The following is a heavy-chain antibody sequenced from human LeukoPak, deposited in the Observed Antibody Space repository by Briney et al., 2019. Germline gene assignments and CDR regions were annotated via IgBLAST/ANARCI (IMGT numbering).Heavy chain of an antibody. CDR2: ISSSSIYI. D-gene: IGHD1-26*01. Sequence: PGGSLRLSCAASGFTLSSYSMHWVRQAPGKGLEWVSSISSSSIYIYYADSLKGRFTISRDNAKNSLYLQMNSLRAEDTAVYYCARGRQNSESYSDAFDIWGQGTMVTASS. CDR3: ARGRQNSESYSDAFDI. V-gene: IGHV3-21*03. J-gene: IGHJ3*02. CDR1: GFTLSSYS.